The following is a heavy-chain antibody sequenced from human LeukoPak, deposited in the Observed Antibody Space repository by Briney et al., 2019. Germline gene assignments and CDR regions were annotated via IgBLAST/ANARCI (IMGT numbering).Heavy chain of an antibody. D-gene: IGHD6-13*01. J-gene: IGHJ4*02. Sequence: GGSLRLSCAASGFTFSSYAMSWVRQAPGKGLEWVSAISGSGGSTYYADSVKGRFTISRDNSKNTLYLQMNSLTAADTAVYYCARGRDGYSSSWYGDYWGQGTLVTVSS. CDR3: ARGRDGYSSSWYGDY. CDR1: GFTFSSYA. CDR2: ISGSGGST. V-gene: IGHV3-23*01.